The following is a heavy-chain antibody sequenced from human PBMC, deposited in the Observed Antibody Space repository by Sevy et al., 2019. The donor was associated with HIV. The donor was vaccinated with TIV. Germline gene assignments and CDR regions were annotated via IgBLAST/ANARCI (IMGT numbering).Heavy chain of an antibody. Sequence: GGSLRLSCAASGFTFNNFNMNWVRQAPGKGLQWVSSISGSSNYIYYAESLKGRFIISRDNVKDTVFLQMNSLSADDTAVYYCARGPPDGSYDYFDSRGQGTMVTVSS. J-gene: IGHJ4*02. D-gene: IGHD1-26*01. CDR1: GFTFNNFN. V-gene: IGHV3-21*06. CDR2: ISGSSNYI. CDR3: ARGPPDGSYDYFDS.